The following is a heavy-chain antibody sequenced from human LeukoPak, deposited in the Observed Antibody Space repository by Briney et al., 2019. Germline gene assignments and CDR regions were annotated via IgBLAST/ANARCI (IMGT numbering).Heavy chain of an antibody. CDR2: ISSISHYI. CDR1: GYIFRSHS. J-gene: IGHJ4*02. CDR3: TRDYYNSSGLPFDY. D-gene: IGHD3-22*01. Sequence: GGSLRLSCAGSGYIFRSHSMNWVRQAPGKGLEWVSSISSISHYIYYADSVKGRFTISRDNAKNSLYLQMNSLRAEDTALYYCTRDYYNSSGLPFDYWGQGTLVTVSS. V-gene: IGHV3-21*01.